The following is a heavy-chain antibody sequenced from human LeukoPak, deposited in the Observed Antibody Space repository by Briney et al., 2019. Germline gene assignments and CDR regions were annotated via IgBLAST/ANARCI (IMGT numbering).Heavy chain of an antibody. J-gene: IGHJ4*02. D-gene: IGHD3-22*01. CDR1: GGTFSSYA. CDR2: IIPILGIA. CDR3: AREGYYDSSGYYYRRPRFDY. V-gene: IGHV1-69*04. Sequence: ASVKVSCKASGGTFSSYAISWVRQAPGQGLEWMGRIIPILGIANCAQKFQGRVTITADKSTSTAYMELSSLRSEDTAVYYCAREGYYDSSGYYYRRPRFDYWGQGTLVTVSS.